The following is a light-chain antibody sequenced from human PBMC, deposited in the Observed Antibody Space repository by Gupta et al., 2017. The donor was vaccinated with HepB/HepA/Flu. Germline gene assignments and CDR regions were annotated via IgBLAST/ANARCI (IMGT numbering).Light chain of an antibody. CDR1: QGIGSD. J-gene: IGKJ2*02. Sequence: DIQLTQSPSFLSASVGDRVTITCRASQGIGSDLAWYQQRPGKALTLLIYAASTLQSGVPSRFSGSGSGTEFSLTISSLQPEDFATYYCQQLNTYPRTFGQGTKVEI. V-gene: IGKV1-9*01. CDR3: QQLNTYPRT. CDR2: AAS.